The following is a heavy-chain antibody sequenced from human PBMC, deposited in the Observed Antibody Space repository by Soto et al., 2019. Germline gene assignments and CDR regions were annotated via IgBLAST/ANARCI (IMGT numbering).Heavy chain of an antibody. CDR1: GFTFDDYA. V-gene: IGHV3-9*01. D-gene: IGHD3-9*01. J-gene: IGHJ4*02. Sequence: GGSLRLSCAASGFTFDDYAIHWVRQAPGKGLEWVSGISWNSGSIGYADSVKGRFTISRDNAKNSLYLQMNSLRAEDTALYYCAKDIGGGNILTGYYVDYWGQGTLVTVSS. CDR2: ISWNSGSI. CDR3: AKDIGGGNILTGYYVDY.